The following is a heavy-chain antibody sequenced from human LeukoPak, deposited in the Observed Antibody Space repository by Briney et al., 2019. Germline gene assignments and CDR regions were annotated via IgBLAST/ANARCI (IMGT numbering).Heavy chain of an antibody. CDR1: GYTFTSYV. CDR3: ARARYETRIWPKSRYDYYHYMDV. D-gene: IGHD3-3*01. CDR2: INAGNGNT. J-gene: IGHJ6*03. V-gene: IGHV1-3*03. Sequence: ASVKVSCKASGYTFTSYVIHWVRQAPGQRLEWMGWINAGNGNTKYSQEFQDRVTITRDTSASTAYMELSSLRSEDMAVYYCARARYETRIWPKSRYDYYHYMDVWGKGTTVTVSS.